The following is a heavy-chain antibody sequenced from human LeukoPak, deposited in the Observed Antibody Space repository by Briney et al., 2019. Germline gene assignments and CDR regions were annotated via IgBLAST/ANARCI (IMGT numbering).Heavy chain of an antibody. Sequence: SVKVSFKASGYTFTGYYMHWVRQAPGQGLEWMGRINPKSGGTNYAQEFQGRVTMTRDTSISTAYMELSRLRSDDTAVYYCARDNTISWGQGTLVTVSS. D-gene: IGHD3-9*01. J-gene: IGHJ5*02. CDR1: GYTFTGYY. CDR2: INPKSGGT. V-gene: IGHV1-2*06. CDR3: ARDNTIS.